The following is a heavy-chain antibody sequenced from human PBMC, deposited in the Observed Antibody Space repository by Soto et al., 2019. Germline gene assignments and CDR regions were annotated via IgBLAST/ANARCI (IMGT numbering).Heavy chain of an antibody. CDR1: GGTFSSYT. CDR2: IIPILGIA. V-gene: IGHV1-69*02. J-gene: IGHJ3*02. Sequence: SVKVSCKASGGTFSSYTISWVRQAPGQGLEWMGRIIPILGIANYAQKFQGRVTITADKSTSTAYMELSSLRSEDTAVYYCASRISSSDFDIWGQGTMVTVSS. D-gene: IGHD6-6*01. CDR3: ASRISSSDFDI.